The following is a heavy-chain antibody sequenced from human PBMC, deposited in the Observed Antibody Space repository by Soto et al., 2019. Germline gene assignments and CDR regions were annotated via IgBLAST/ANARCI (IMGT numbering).Heavy chain of an antibody. V-gene: IGHV3-21*01. J-gene: IGHJ4*02. CDR2: ISSSSSYI. D-gene: IGHD5-12*01. CDR1: GFTFSSYS. CDR3: ARDEGGYDDY. Sequence: GGSLRLSCAASGFTFSSYSMNWVRQAPGKGLEWVSSISSSSSYIYYADSVKGRFTISRDNAKNSLYLQMNSLRAKDTAVYYCARDEGGYDDYWGQGTLVTVSS.